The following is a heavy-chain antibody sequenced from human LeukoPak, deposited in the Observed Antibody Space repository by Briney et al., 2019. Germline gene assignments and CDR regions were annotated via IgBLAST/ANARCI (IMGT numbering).Heavy chain of an antibody. D-gene: IGHD5-18*01. CDR1: GGSISSYY. CDR3: ARLGGYSYGRYNWFDP. J-gene: IGHJ5*02. Sequence: PSETLSLTCTVSGGSISSYYWSWIRQPAGKGLEWIGRIYTSGSTNYNPSLKSRVTMSVDTSKNQFSLKLSSVTAADTAVYYCARLGGYSYGRYNWFDPWGQGTLVTVSS. V-gene: IGHV4-4*07. CDR2: IYTSGST.